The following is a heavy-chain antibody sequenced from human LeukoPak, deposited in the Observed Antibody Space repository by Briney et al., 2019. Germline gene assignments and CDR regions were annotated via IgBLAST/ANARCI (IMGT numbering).Heavy chain of an antibody. Sequence: PGGSLRLSCAASGFTFDDYGMTWVRQAPGKGLEWVSGINWNGGSVAYADSVKGRFTISRDNSKNTLYLQMNSLRAEDTAVYYCAKDRSRIAAAGTPFDYWGQGTLVTVSS. D-gene: IGHD6-13*01. CDR3: AKDRSRIAAAGTPFDY. CDR1: GFTFDDYG. V-gene: IGHV3-20*04. J-gene: IGHJ4*02. CDR2: INWNGGSV.